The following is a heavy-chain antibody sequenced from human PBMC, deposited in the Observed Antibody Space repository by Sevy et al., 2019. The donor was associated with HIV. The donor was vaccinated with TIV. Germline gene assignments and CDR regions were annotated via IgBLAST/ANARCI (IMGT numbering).Heavy chain of an antibody. CDR1: GDSISDYY. V-gene: IGHV4-59*08. Sequence: SETLSLTCTVSGDSISDYYWSWIRQPPGKGLEWIGYFYYGSGTTNYNPSLKSRVTISIDTSKNQFSLKVSSVTAADTAVYYCARQGATVTTWYDFHIWGQGTMVTVSS. CDR2: FYYGSGTT. J-gene: IGHJ3*02. CDR3: ARQGATVTTWYDFHI. D-gene: IGHD4-4*01.